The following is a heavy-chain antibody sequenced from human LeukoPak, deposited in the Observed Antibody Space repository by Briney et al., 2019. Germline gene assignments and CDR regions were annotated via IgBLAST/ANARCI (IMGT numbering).Heavy chain of an antibody. CDR1: GFNFSNAW. Sequence: GGTLRLSCAASGFNFSNAWMSWVRQAPGKGLESVGHIRSKSEGGTPDYAAPVKGRFTISRDDSKNTLFLQMSSLNTEDTAVYYCATGGSILANWGQGTLVTVSP. CDR3: ATGGSILAN. V-gene: IGHV3-15*01. CDR2: IRSKSEGGTP. J-gene: IGHJ4*02. D-gene: IGHD2-21*01.